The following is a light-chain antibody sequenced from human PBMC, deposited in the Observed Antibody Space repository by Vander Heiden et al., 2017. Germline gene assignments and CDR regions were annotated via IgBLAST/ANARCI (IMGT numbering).Light chain of an antibody. CDR2: KAS. Sequence: DIQLTQSPSILSASVGDRVTITCRASEGVTNWLAGYQQKPGKAPKVVIYKASSLESGVTSRFSGSGSGTEFTLTISSLQPDDFATYYCQQYVDYPYTFGQGTKLEIK. CDR1: EGVTNW. J-gene: IGKJ2*01. V-gene: IGKV1-5*03. CDR3: QQYVDYPYT.